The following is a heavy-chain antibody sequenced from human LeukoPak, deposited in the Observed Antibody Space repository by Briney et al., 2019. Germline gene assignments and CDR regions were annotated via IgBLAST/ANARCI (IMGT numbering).Heavy chain of an antibody. V-gene: IGHV3-23*01. CDR3: AKDHPAMVYYFDY. CDR1: GFTFSSYA. Sequence: GGSLRLSCAASGFTFSSYAMSWVRQAPGKGPEWVSAISGSGGSTYYADSVKGRFTISRDNSKDTLYLQMNSLRAKDTAVYYCAKDHPAMVYYFDYWGQGTLVTVSS. CDR2: ISGSGGST. D-gene: IGHD5-18*01. J-gene: IGHJ4*02.